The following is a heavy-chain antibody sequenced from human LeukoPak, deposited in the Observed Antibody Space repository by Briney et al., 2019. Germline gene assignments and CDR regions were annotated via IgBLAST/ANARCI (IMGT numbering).Heavy chain of an antibody. CDR3: ARDSIVGATRWYYP. D-gene: IGHD1-26*01. Sequence: SETLSLTCTVSGGSISSYYWSWIRQPAGKGLEWIGRIYTSGSTNYNPSLKSRVTMSVDTSKNQFSLKLSSVTAADTAVYYCARDSIVGATRWYYPWGQGTLVTVSS. V-gene: IGHV4-4*07. CDR2: IYTSGST. CDR1: GGSISSYY. J-gene: IGHJ5*02.